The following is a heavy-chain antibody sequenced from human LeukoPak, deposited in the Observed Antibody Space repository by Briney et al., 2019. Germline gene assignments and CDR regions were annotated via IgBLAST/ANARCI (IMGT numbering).Heavy chain of an antibody. V-gene: IGHV3-30*18. D-gene: IGHD6-19*01. CDR1: AFTFSAYG. CDR3: AKDRESPDSSGWYFLYYYYMDV. CDR2: ISYDGSNK. J-gene: IGHJ6*03. Sequence: PGGSLRLSCAASAFTFSAYGMHWVRQTPGKGLEWVAVISYDGSNKYYADSVKGRFTISRDNSKNTLYLQMNSLRAEDTAVYYCAKDRESPDSSGWYFLYYYYMDVWGKGTTVTVSS.